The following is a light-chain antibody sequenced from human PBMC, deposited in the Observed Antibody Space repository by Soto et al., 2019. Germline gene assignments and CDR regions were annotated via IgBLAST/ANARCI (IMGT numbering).Light chain of an antibody. CDR1: QSVGNNN. Sequence: EIVLTQSPGTLSLSPGERATLSCRASQSVGNNNLAWYQQKPGQAPRLLISGASRRATGIPDRVSGSGSGTDFTLSISRLEPEDFAVYCCQQFGSSPGTFGQGTKVEIK. V-gene: IGKV3-20*01. CDR2: GAS. CDR3: QQFGSSPGT. J-gene: IGKJ1*01.